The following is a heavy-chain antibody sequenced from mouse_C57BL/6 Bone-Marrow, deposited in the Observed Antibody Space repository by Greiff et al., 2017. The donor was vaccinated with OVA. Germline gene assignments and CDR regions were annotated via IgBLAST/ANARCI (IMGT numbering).Heavy chain of an antibody. CDR3: ARENYYFGFAY. Sequence: QVQLQQPGAELVMPGASVKLSCKASGYTFTSYWMHWVKQRPGQGLEWIGEIDPSDSYTNYNQKFKGKSTLTVDKSSSTAYMQLSSLTSEDSAVYYCARENYYFGFAYWGQGTLVTVSA. J-gene: IGHJ3*01. CDR1: GYTFTSYW. V-gene: IGHV1-69*01. CDR2: IDPSDSYT. D-gene: IGHD2-1*01.